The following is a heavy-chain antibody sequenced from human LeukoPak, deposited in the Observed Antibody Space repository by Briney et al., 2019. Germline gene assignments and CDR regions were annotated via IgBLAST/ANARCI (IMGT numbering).Heavy chain of an antibody. V-gene: IGHV4-59*08. CDR1: DGSIKDYY. J-gene: IGHJ4*02. CDR3: ASHSGYLNGYFGY. CDR2: IFYSGRT. Sequence: SETLSLTCSVSDGSIKDYYWSWIRQPPGKGLEWIGYIFYSGRTNYNPSLKSRLTMSLDTSKNQFSLKLSSVTAADTAVYYCASHSGYLNGYFGYWGQGTLVTVSS. D-gene: IGHD5-12*01.